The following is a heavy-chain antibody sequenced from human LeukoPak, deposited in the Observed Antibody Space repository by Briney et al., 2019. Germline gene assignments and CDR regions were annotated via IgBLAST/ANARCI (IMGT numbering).Heavy chain of an antibody. V-gene: IGHV1-18*01. D-gene: IGHD3-3*01. CDR3: ARDFYPYYFDY. Sequence: ASMKVSCKASGYIFTNYGFSWVRQAPGQGIEWMGWISAYNGNTKYAQKFQDRVTLTTDTSTSTAYMELRSLRSDDTAVYYCARDFYPYYFDYWGQGTLVTVSS. CDR2: ISAYNGNT. J-gene: IGHJ4*02. CDR1: GYIFTNYG.